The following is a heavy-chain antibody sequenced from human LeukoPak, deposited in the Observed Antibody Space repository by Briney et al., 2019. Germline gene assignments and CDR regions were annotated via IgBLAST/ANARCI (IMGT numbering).Heavy chain of an antibody. J-gene: IGHJ4*02. CDR3: ARLSDCSSTSCPGYYFDY. Sequence: ASVKVSCKASGYTFTGYYMHWVRQAPGQGLEWMGWINPNSGGTNYAQKFQGRVTMTRDTSISTAYMELSRLRSDDTAVYYCARLSDCSSTSCPGYYFDYWGQGTLVTVSS. CDR1: GYTFTGYY. V-gene: IGHV1-2*02. D-gene: IGHD2-2*01. CDR2: INPNSGGT.